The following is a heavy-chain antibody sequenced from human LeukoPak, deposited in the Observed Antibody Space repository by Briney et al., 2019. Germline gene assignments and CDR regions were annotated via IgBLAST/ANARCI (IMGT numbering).Heavy chain of an antibody. CDR3: NRGLEPSTGLDY. V-gene: IGHV3-11*01. J-gene: IGHJ4*02. CDR2: ISSSGSTI. D-gene: IGHD1-1*01. CDR1: GFTFSDYY. Sequence: GGSPRLSCAASGFTFSDYYMSWIRQAPGKGPEWVSYISSSGSTIYYADSVKGRFTISRDNAKNSLYLQMNSLKTEDTAVYYCNRGLEPSTGLDYWGQGTLVTVSS.